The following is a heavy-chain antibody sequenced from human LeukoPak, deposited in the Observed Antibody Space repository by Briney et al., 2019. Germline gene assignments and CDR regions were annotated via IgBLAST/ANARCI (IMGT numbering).Heavy chain of an antibody. V-gene: IGHV3-30*18. J-gene: IGHJ4*02. D-gene: IGHD6-19*01. CDR1: GFTFSSYG. CDR3: AKDPRYSSGQGYY. Sequence: GRSLRLSCAASGFTFSSYGMHWVRQAPGKGLEWVAVISYDGSNKYYADSVKGRFTISRDNSKNTLYLQMNSLRAEDTAVYYCAKDPRYSSGQGYYWGQGTLVTVPS. CDR2: ISYDGSNK.